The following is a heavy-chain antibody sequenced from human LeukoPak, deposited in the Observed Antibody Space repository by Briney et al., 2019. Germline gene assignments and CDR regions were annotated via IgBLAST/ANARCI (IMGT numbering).Heavy chain of an antibody. D-gene: IGHD6-13*01. V-gene: IGHV3-23*01. CDR3: AKAKTAGTSRYYYYGMDV. CDR2: ISASGGST. Sequence: GGSLRLSCAASGFTFSSYSMNWVRQAPGKGLEWVSAISASGGSTYYADSVKGRFTISRDNSKNTLYLQMNSLRAEDTAVYCCAKAKTAGTSRYYYYGMDVWGQGTTVTVSS. J-gene: IGHJ6*02. CDR1: GFTFSSYS.